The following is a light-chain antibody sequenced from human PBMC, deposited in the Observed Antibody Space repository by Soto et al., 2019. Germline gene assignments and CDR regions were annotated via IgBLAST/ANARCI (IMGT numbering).Light chain of an antibody. CDR3: QKYDSAPWT. J-gene: IGKJ1*01. Sequence: DIQMTQSPSSLSASVGDRVTITCRASQGISNYLAWYQQKPGKVPTLLMYAVSTLQSGVPSRFSGSGSGTEFTLAISSLQPEDVATYYCQKYDSAPWTFGQGTKV. V-gene: IGKV1-27*01. CDR1: QGISNY. CDR2: AVS.